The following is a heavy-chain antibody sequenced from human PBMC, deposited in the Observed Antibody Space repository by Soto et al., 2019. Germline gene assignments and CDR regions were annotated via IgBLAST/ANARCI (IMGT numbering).Heavy chain of an antibody. D-gene: IGHD3-10*01. J-gene: IGHJ4*02. CDR3: AKKDYYAAGVYHFDH. CDR2: INADNGDI. CDR1: GYTFTAYP. Sequence: QVQLVQSGAEVKKPGASVKDSCRASGYTFTAYPLHWVRQAPGQRLAWMGWINADNGDIGYSREFQGRVTITRDTSASTVYMEVSSLTSEDTAVYYCAKKDYYAAGVYHFDHWGQGTLVTVSS. V-gene: IGHV1-3*01.